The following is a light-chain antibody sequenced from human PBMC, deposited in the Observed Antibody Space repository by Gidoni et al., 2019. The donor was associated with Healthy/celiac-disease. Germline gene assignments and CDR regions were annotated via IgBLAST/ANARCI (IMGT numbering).Light chain of an antibody. CDR1: QSVSSY. J-gene: IGKJ4*01. CDR3: QQRSNWPPLT. V-gene: IGKV3-11*01. Sequence: EIVLTQSPATLSLSPGEIATLSCRASQSVSSYLAWYQQKPGQAPRLLIYDASNRATGIPARFSGSWYGTDFTLTISSLEPEDFAVYYCQQRSNWPPLTFGGGTKVEIK. CDR2: DAS.